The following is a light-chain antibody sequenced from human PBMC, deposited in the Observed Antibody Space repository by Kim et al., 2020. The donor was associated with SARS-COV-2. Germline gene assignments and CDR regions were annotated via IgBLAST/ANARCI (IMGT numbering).Light chain of an antibody. CDR2: LAS. CDR1: ENIGTW. Sequence: SSVEDRVTITVRASENIGTWLAWYQQKPGRAPSLLIYLASTLESGVPSRFSGTGSGTEFSLSITSLQPDDFATYYCQHYSRFPYTFGQGTKLEI. V-gene: IGKV1-5*03. CDR3: QHYSRFPYT. J-gene: IGKJ2*01.